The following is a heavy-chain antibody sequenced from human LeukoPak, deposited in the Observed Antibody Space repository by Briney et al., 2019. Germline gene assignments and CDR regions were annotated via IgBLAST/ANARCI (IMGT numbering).Heavy chain of an antibody. J-gene: IGHJ4*02. CDR3: ARNFDS. V-gene: IGHV3-48*01. CDR1: GFIFTSYT. CDR2: ITSSSSTI. D-gene: IGHD2/OR15-2a*01. Sequence: PGGSLRLSCAASGFIFTSYTMNWVRQAPGKGLGWVSYITSSSSTIYYADSVKGRFTMSRDNAENSLYLQMNSLRAEDTAVYYCARNFDSWGQGTLVTVSS.